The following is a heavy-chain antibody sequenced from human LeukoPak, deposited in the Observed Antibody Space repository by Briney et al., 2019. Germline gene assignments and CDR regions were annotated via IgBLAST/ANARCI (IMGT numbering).Heavy chain of an antibody. J-gene: IGHJ4*02. Sequence: ASVKVSCKASGYTFTGYYMHWVRQAPGQGLEWMGWINPNSGGTNYAQKFQGRVTMTRDTSISTAYMELSRLRSDDTAVYYCARDRSPAPGRSYGRGHFDYWGQGALVTVSS. CDR2: INPNSGGT. CDR3: ARDRSPAPGRSYGRGHFDY. D-gene: IGHD5-18*01. V-gene: IGHV1-2*02. CDR1: GYTFTGYY.